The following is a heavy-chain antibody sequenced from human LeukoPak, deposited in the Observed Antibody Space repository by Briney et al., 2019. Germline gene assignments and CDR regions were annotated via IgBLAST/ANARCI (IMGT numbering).Heavy chain of an antibody. V-gene: IGHV4-59*08. Sequence: SETLSLTCTVSGGSISSYYWSWIRQPPGKGLEWIGYIYYSGSTNCNPSLESRVTISVDTSKNQFSLKLSSVTAADTAVYYCVRLSLDTTMPNWYFDLWGRGTLVTVSS. CDR3: VRLSLDTTMPNWYFDL. CDR1: GGSISSYY. J-gene: IGHJ2*01. D-gene: IGHD5-18*01. CDR2: IYYSGST.